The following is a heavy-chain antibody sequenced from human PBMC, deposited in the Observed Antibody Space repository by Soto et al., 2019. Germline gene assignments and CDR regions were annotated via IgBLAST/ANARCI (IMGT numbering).Heavy chain of an antibody. J-gene: IGHJ3*02. D-gene: IGHD3-22*01. CDR2: ISYDGSNK. CDR3: AKDKLYYYDSSSDAFDI. V-gene: IGHV3-30*18. Sequence: GGSLRLSCAASGFTFSSYGMHWVRQAPGKGLEWVAVISYDGSNKYYADSVKGRFTISRDNSKNTRYLQMNSLRAEDTAVYYCAKDKLYYYDSSSDAFDIWAQGTMVTVSS. CDR1: GFTFSSYG.